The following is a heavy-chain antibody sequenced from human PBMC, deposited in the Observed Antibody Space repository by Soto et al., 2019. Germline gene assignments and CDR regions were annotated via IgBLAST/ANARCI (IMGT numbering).Heavy chain of an antibody. V-gene: IGHV4-59*11. Sequence: SETLSLTCSVSGGSITSHYWTWIRQPPGKGLEWIGSIFYSGSTNYNPSLQSRVTMSIDRSTNQFSLRLNFLTAADTAVYYCAREDYTTSSGFDPWGQGTLVTVS. CDR1: GGSITSHY. CDR3: AREDYTTSSGFDP. CDR2: IFYSGST. D-gene: IGHD6-6*01. J-gene: IGHJ5*02.